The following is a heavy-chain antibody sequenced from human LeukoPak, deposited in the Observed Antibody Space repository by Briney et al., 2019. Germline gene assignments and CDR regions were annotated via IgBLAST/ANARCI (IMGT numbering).Heavy chain of an antibody. CDR2: INPNSGGT. CDR3: ARELEKKRWLQFPLGY. Sequence: GASVKVSCKASGYTFTGYYMHWVRQAPGQGLEWMGWINPNSGGTNYAQKFQGRVTMTRDTSINTAYMELSRLRSDDTAVYYCARELEKKRWLQFPLGYWGQGTLVTVSS. V-gene: IGHV1-2*02. D-gene: IGHD5-24*01. CDR1: GYTFTGYY. J-gene: IGHJ4*02.